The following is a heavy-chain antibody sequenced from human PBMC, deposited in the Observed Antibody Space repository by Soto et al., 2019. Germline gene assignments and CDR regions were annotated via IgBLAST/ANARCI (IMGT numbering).Heavy chain of an antibody. J-gene: IGHJ4*02. Sequence: ASVKVSCKASGYIFTAYSMHWVRQAPGQGLEWLGWINPNSGDTVYAQKFQDRVTMTCDTSVSTAYLELSSLSSDDTALYYCAREASAVVSLDYWGQGTLVTVSS. V-gene: IGHV1-2*02. CDR1: GYIFTAYS. CDR2: INPNSGDT. CDR3: AREASAVVSLDY. D-gene: IGHD2-15*01.